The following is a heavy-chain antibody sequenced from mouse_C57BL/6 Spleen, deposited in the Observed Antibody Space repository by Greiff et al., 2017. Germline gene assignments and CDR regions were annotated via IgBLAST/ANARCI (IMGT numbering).Heavy chain of an antibody. CDR1: GFTFSSYA. CDR2: ISDGGSYT. J-gene: IGHJ3*01. V-gene: IGHV5-4*01. CDR3: ARDEAQATWFAY. D-gene: IGHD3-2*02. Sequence: EVHLVESGGGLVKPGGSLKLSCAASGFTFSSYAMSWVRQTPEKRLEWVATISDGGSYTYYPDNVKGRFTISRDNAKNNLYLQMSHLKSEDTAMYYCARDEAQATWFAYWGQGTLVTVSA.